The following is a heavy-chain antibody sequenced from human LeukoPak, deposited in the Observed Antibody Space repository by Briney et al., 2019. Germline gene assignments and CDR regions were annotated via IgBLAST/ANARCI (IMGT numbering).Heavy chain of an antibody. CDR2: INPSGGSP. Sequence: ASVKVSCKASGYTFNRYFMHWVRQAPGQGPEWTGIINPSGGSPIYAQKFQGRVTMTRDMSTSTVYMELSSLRSEDTALYYCARASGQDYESSGYYFDYWGQGTLVTVSS. D-gene: IGHD3-22*01. CDR1: GYTFNRYF. V-gene: IGHV1-46*02. CDR3: ARASGQDYESSGYYFDY. J-gene: IGHJ4*02.